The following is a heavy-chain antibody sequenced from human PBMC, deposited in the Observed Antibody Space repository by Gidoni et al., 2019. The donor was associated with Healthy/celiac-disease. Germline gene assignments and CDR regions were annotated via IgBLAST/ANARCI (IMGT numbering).Heavy chain of an antibody. CDR2: IYTSGST. CDR3: ARDQLLVFGVVIIEDAFDI. D-gene: IGHD3-3*01. V-gene: IGHV4-61*02. J-gene: IGHJ3*02. Sequence: QVQLQESGPGLVQPSQTLSLTCTVSGASISSGSYYWSWSRQPAGKGLEWIGPIYTSGSTNYNPAIKSRVTISVDTSKNQFSLKLSSVTAADTAVYYCARDQLLVFGVVIIEDAFDIWGQGTMVTVSS. CDR1: GASISSGSYY.